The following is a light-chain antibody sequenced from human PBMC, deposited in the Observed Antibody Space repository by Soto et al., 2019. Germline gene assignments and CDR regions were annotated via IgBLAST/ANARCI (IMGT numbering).Light chain of an antibody. CDR3: QQTYSFPRT. CDR1: QTISTF. V-gene: IGKV1-39*01. CDR2: AAS. Sequence: DIQMTQSPSSLSASVGARVTITCRASQTISTFLNWYQQNPGKPPKLLIYAASNLQSGVPSRFSGGGSGTDFTLTITSLQPEDFATYYCQQTYSFPRTFGQGTKVEIK. J-gene: IGKJ1*01.